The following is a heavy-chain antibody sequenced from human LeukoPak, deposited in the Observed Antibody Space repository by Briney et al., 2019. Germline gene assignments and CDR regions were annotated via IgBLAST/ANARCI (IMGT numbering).Heavy chain of an antibody. V-gene: IGHV3-30-3*01. J-gene: IGHJ4*02. CDR3: ARDMGPDYYGSGNLDY. CDR2: ISYDGSNK. CDR1: GFTFSSYA. D-gene: IGHD3-10*01. Sequence: PGRSLRLSCAASGFTFSSYAMHWVRQAPGKGLEWVAVISYDGSNKYYSDSMKGRFTISRDNSKNTLYLQMNSLRAEDTAVYYCARDMGPDYYGSGNLDYWGQGTLVTVPS.